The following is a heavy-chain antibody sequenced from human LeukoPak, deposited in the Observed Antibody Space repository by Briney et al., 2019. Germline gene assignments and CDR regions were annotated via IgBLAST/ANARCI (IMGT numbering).Heavy chain of an antibody. Sequence: GGPLRLSCAASGFTFSDYYMSWIRQAPGKGLEWVSYISSSGSTIYYADSVKGRFTISRDNAKNSLYLQMNSLRAEDTAVYYCAKGVAGGNSWGGYFDYWGQGTLVTVSS. V-gene: IGHV3-11*01. CDR1: GFTFSDYY. CDR3: AKGVAGGNSWGGYFDY. D-gene: IGHD4-23*01. J-gene: IGHJ4*02. CDR2: ISSSGSTI.